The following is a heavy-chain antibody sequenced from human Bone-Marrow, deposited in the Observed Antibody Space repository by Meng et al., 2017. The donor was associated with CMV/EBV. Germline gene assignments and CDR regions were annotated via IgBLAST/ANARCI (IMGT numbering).Heavy chain of an antibody. D-gene: IGHD2-2*01. CDR1: GGTFSSYA. CDR2: IIPIFGTA. V-gene: IGHV1-69*05. J-gene: IGHJ6*02. Sequence: SVNVSCKASGGTFSSYAISWVRQAPGQGLEWMGGIIPIFGTANYAQKFQGRVKITTDESTSTAYMELSSLRSEDTAVYYCATPLRYCSSTSCYYGMDVWGQGTTVTVSS. CDR3: ATPLRYCSSTSCYYGMDV.